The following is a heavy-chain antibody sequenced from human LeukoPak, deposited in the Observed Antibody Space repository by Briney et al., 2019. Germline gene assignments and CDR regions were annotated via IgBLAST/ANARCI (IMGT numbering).Heavy chain of an antibody. CDR2: IYPGDSDT. V-gene: IGHV5-51*01. D-gene: IGHD3-9*01. J-gene: IGHJ4*02. CDR1: GYCFTSYW. Sequence: GESLKISCKGSGYCFTSYWIGWVRQMPGKGLEWMGIIYPGDSDTRYSPSFQGQVTISADKSISTAYLQWSSLKASDTAMYYCARGRASDYDILTGYYPHYFDYWGRGTLVTVSS. CDR3: ARGRASDYDILTGYYPHYFDY.